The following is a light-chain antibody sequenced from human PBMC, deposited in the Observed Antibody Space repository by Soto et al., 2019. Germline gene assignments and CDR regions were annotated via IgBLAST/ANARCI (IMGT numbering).Light chain of an antibody. CDR1: SSDVGGYNY. J-gene: IGLJ2*01. Sequence: QSVLTQPRSVSGSPGQSVTISCTGTSSDVGGYNYVSWYQQHPGKAPKLMIFDVSKRPSGVPDRFSGSKSGNTASLTISGLQAEDEADYYCCSYAGNYGVFGGGTKLTVL. CDR3: CSYAGNYGV. CDR2: DVS. V-gene: IGLV2-11*01.